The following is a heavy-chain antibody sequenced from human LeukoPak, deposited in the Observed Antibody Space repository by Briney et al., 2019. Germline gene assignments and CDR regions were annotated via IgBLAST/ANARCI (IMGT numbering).Heavy chain of an antibody. Sequence: SETLSLTCAVSGVSISSSDWWSWLRQPPGKGLEWIGEIYHSGSANYNPSLKSRVTISVDKSKNQFSLKLSSVTAADTAVYYCARGPPHYYYYYMDVWGKGTTVTVSS. CDR1: GVSISSSDW. CDR2: IYHSGSA. J-gene: IGHJ6*03. V-gene: IGHV4-4*02. CDR3: ARGPPHYYYYYMDV.